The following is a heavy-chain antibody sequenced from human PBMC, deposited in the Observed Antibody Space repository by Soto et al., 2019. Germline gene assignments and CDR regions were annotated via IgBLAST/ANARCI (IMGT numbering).Heavy chain of an antibody. CDR3: ARGRGSTGYLGREHYFDY. CDR1: GFSVTNNY. J-gene: IGHJ4*02. D-gene: IGHD2-2*01. CDR2: IDIGGNT. Sequence: EVQVVESGGGLVQPGGSLRLSCAASGFSVTNNYMNWVRQAPGKGLEWVSIIDIGGNTYYAASVKDRFTISRDNSRKTLYLHMDSLRAEDTAVYYCARGRGSTGYLGREHYFDYWGQGTLVTVSP. V-gene: IGHV3-66*01.